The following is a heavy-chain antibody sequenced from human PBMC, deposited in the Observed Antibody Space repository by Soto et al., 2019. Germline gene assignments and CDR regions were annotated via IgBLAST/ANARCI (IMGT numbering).Heavy chain of an antibody. CDR2: ISGSGGST. Sequence: WGSLRLSCAASGFPFSSYAMSWFRQAPGKGLEWVPAISGSGGSTYYADSVKGRFTISRDNSKNTLYLQMNSLRAEDTAVYYSAKVGDYGMDVWGQGTTVTL. CDR1: GFPFSSYA. CDR3: AKVGDYGMDV. J-gene: IGHJ6*02. D-gene: IGHD3-16*01. V-gene: IGHV3-23*01.